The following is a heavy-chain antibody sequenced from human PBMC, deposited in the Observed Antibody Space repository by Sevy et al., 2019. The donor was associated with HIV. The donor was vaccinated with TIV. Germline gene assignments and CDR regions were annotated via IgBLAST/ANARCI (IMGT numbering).Heavy chain of an antibody. V-gene: IGHV3-66*01. J-gene: IGHJ3*02. CDR1: GFTVSSNY. Sequence: GGSLRLSCAASGFTVSSNYMSWVRLAPGKGLEWVSVIYSGGSTYYADSVKGRFTISRDNSKNTLYLQMNSLRAEDTAVYYCARDPYDSSGYNAFDIWGQGTMVTVSS. CDR3: ARDPYDSSGYNAFDI. CDR2: IYSGGST. D-gene: IGHD3-22*01.